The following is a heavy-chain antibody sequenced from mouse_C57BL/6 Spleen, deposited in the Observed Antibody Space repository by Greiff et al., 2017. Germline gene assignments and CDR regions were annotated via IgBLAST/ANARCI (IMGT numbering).Heavy chain of an antibody. V-gene: IGHV5-17*01. CDR1: GFTFSDYG. CDR3: ARDGFAY. Sequence: EVQLVESGGGLVKPGGSLKLSCAASGFTFSDYGMHWVRQAPEKGLEWVAYISSGSSTIYYADTVKGRFTISRGNAKNTLFLQMTSLRSEDTAMYYCARDGFAYWGQGTLVTVSA. J-gene: IGHJ3*01. CDR2: ISSGSSTI.